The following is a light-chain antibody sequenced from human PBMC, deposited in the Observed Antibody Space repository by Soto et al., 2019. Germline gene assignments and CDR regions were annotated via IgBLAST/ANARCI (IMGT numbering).Light chain of an antibody. J-gene: IGKJ1*01. CDR1: QSVSSSF. Sequence: EIVLTQSPGTLSLSPGERATLSCRASQSVSSSFLAWYQHQPRQAPLLLIYGASSRATGPPDMFSGSGSGTYFTLTISRLAPEDFAVYYCQPYDSSRTFGQGTKLEIK. CDR2: GAS. V-gene: IGKV3-20*01. CDR3: QPYDSSRT.